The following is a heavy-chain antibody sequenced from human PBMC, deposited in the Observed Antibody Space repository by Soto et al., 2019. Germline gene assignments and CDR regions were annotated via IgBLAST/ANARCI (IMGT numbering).Heavy chain of an antibody. Sequence: SETLSLTCTVSGGSVSSGSYYWSWIRQPPGKGLEWIGYIYYSGSTNYNPSLKSRATISVDTSKNQFSLKLSSVTAADTAVYYCASTLAVAGTRFDYWGQGTLVTVSS. D-gene: IGHD6-19*01. CDR2: IYYSGST. CDR3: ASTLAVAGTRFDY. J-gene: IGHJ4*02. V-gene: IGHV4-61*01. CDR1: GGSVSSGSYY.